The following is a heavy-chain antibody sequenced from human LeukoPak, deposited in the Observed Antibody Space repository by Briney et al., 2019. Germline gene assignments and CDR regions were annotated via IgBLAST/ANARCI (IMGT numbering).Heavy chain of an antibody. V-gene: IGHV4-59*08. D-gene: IGHD6-19*01. CDR1: GDSISNYY. J-gene: IGHJ4*02. Sequence: SETLSLTCTVSGDSISNYYWSWIRQPPGKGLEWIGYIYYSGSTNYNPSLKSRVTISVDTSKNQFSLKPSSVTAADTAVYYCARRRGSGWYSSGSFDYWGQGTLVTVSS. CDR3: ARRRGSGWYSSGSFDY. CDR2: IYYSGST.